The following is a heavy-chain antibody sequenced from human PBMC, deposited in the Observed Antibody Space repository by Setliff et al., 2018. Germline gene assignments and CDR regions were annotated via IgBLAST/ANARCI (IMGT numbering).Heavy chain of an antibody. CDR1: GFTFSTYA. V-gene: IGHV3-33*08. J-gene: IGHJ4*02. Sequence: GGSLRLSCAASGFTFSTYAMHWVRQAPGKGLEWVGYIFYDGSEKYYADSVKGRFTISRDNSKNTVYLEMNSLRAEDTAVYYCELSDSSGWLINWGQGTLVTVSS. CDR2: IFYDGSEK. CDR3: ELSDSSGWLIN. D-gene: IGHD6-19*01.